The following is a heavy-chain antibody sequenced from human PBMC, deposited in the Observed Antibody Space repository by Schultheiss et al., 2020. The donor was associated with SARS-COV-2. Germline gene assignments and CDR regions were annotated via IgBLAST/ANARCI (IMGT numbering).Heavy chain of an antibody. D-gene: IGHD6-19*01. CDR2: IYYSGST. CDR1: GFSLSTSGMC. J-gene: IGHJ5*02. Sequence: SGPTLVKPTQTLTLTCTFSGFSLSTSGMCVSWIRQPPGKGLEWIGYIYYSGSTNYNPSLKSRVTISVDTSKNQFSLKLSSVTAADTAVYYCARRADLGVAGYFSTWGQGTLVTVSS. CDR3: ARRADLGVAGYFST. V-gene: IGHV4-61*08.